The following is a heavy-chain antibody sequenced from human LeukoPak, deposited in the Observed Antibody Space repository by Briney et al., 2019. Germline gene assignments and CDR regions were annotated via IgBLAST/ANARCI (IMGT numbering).Heavy chain of an antibody. V-gene: IGHV4-30-4*01. CDR3: ARAARSGYYQFDY. CDR1: GGSISRGDYY. J-gene: IGHJ4*02. D-gene: IGHD3-22*01. Sequence: NASQTLSLTCTVSGGSISRGDYYWSWIRQPPGKGLEWIGYIYYSGSTYYNPSLKSRVTISVDTSKNQFSLKLSSVTAADTAVYYCARAARSGYYQFDYWGQGTLVTVSS. CDR2: IYYSGST.